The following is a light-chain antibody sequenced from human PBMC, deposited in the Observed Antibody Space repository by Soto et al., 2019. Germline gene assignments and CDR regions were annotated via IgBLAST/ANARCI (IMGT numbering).Light chain of an antibody. J-gene: IGLJ2*01. Sequence: QSALTQPASVSGSPGRSVTISCTGTSTDVGDFNYVSWYQHLPGRAPKLIIYDVTNRPSGISYRFSASKSGRTASLTISGLRPEDEGDYYCSSYSTSTTHVVFGGGTKLTVL. CDR2: DVT. V-gene: IGLV2-14*03. CDR3: SSYSTSTTHVV. CDR1: STDVGDFNY.